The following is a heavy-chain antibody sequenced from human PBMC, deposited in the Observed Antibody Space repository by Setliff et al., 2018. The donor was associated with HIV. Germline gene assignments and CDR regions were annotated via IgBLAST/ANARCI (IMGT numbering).Heavy chain of an antibody. J-gene: IGHJ6*02. D-gene: IGHD2-8*01. CDR3: ARFSVDVGLMGAYYYYYGMDV. CDR1: DGSFSGYY. V-gene: IGHV4-34*01. CDR2: ITHSGST. Sequence: PSETLSLTCAVYDGSFSGYYWIWIRQPPGKGLEWIGEITHSGSTNYNPSLKSRVTISVDTSKNQFSLKLTSVTAADTAVYYCARFSVDVGLMGAYYYYYGMDVWGQGTTVTVSS.